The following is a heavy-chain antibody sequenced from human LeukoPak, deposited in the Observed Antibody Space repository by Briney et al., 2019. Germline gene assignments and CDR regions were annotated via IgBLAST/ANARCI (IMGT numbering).Heavy chain of an antibody. CDR2: IYYSGST. V-gene: IGHV4-30-4*01. J-gene: IGHJ4*02. CDR3: ARRFSGRSQNFDY. D-gene: IGHD1-26*01. Sequence: SQTLSLTCTVSGGSISSGDYYWSWIRQPPGKGLEWIGYIYYSGSTYYNPSLKSRVTISVDTSKNQFSLKLSSVTAADTAVYYCARRFSGRSQNFDYWGQGTLVTVSS. CDR1: GGSISSGDYY.